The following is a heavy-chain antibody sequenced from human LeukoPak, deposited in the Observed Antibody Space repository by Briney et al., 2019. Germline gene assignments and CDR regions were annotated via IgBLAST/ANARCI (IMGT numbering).Heavy chain of an antibody. V-gene: IGHV3-23*01. CDR3: AKDPNGDYIGTFDI. Sequence: GGSLRLSCAASGITFNKYGMSWVRQAPGKGLEWVATVLGSGAPTYYAGSVQGRFTISRDNSKNTLYLQMNSLRAEDTAKYYCAKDPNGDYIGTFDIWGQGTMVIVS. J-gene: IGHJ3*02. CDR2: VLGSGAPT. CDR1: GITFNKYG. D-gene: IGHD4-17*01.